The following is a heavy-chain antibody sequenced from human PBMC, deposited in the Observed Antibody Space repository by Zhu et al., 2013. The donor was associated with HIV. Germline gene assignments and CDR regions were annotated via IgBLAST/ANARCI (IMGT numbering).Heavy chain of an antibody. Sequence: QLVQSGAEVKKPGASVNVSCKASGYRFSGHYMHWVRQAPGQGLEWMGWINPNSGGTNYAQKFQGRVTMTRDTSISTAYMELSRLRSDDTAVYYCARDRSRITIFGVVIIQDFDYWGQGTLVTVSS. D-gene: IGHD3-3*01. CDR2: INPNSGGT. V-gene: IGHV1-2*02. J-gene: IGHJ4*02. CDR3: ARDRSRITIFGVVIIQDFDY. CDR1: GYRFSGHY.